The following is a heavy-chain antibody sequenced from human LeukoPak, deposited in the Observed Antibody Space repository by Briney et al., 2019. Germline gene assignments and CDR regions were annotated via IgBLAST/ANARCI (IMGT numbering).Heavy chain of an antibody. Sequence: AASVKVSCKASGGTFISYAISWVRQAPGQGLEWMGGIIPIFGTANYAQKFQGRVTITADESTSTAYMELSSLRSEDTAVYYCARAGYSGSYYSVDYWGQGTLVTVSS. D-gene: IGHD1-26*01. V-gene: IGHV1-69*01. CDR1: GGTFISYA. CDR3: ARAGYSGSYYSVDY. CDR2: IIPIFGTA. J-gene: IGHJ4*02.